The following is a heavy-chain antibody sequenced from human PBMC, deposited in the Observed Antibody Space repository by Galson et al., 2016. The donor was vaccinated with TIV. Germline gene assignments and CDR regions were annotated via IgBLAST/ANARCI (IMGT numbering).Heavy chain of an antibody. CDR3: ARVAGGYTYGVYDK. V-gene: IGHV3-9*01. J-gene: IGHJ4*02. D-gene: IGHD5-18*01. Sequence: SLRLSCATSGFTFDDYAMHWVRQVPGKGLEWVSGISYNSGSVGYAGSVKGRFTIARDNAKKSLNLQMNSLRAEDTALYYCARVAGGYTYGVYDKWGQGTLVTVSS. CDR1: GFTFDDYA. CDR2: ISYNSGSV.